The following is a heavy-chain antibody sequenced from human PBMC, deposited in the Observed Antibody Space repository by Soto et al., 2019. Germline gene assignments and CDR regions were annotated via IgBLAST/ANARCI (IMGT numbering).Heavy chain of an antibody. V-gene: IGHV1-46*01. CDR3: ARGGRIVDTGIGYYYYHAMDV. D-gene: IGHD5-18*01. Sequence: ALVKVSCKXSGYTFTSYYIHWVRQAPGQGLEWMGIFNPTGDTVSYAQKLQGRVTMTRDTSTGTAYMELGSLRSEDTAVYYCARGGRIVDTGIGYYYYHAMDVWGQGTTVTVSS. CDR2: FNPTGDTV. CDR1: GYTFTSYY. J-gene: IGHJ6*02.